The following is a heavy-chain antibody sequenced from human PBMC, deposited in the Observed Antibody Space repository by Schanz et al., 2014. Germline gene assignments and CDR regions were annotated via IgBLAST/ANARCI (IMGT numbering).Heavy chain of an antibody. D-gene: IGHD3-10*01. CDR2: INWSDGGST. CDR1: GFTFENYA. J-gene: IGHJ4*02. V-gene: IGHV3-20*01. CDR3: VSSGSYSSYAF. Sequence: EEQLVESGGGVVRPGGSLRLSCAASGFTFENYALTWVRQVPGKGLEWVSRINWSDGGSTGYADSVRGRFTMSRDNAKNSVFLQMNSLRAEDTAVYHCVSSGSYSSYAFWGQGTLVTVSS.